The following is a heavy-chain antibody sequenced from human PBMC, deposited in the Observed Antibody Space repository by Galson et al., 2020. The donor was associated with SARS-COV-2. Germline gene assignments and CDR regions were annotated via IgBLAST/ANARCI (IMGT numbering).Heavy chain of an antibody. D-gene: IGHD6-19*01. CDR3: AGGRSGWYWAY. CDR1: GFTFSSYW. J-gene: IGHJ4*02. V-gene: IGHV3-7*01. CDR2: IKQDGSEK. Sequence: GGSLRLSCAASGFTFSSYWMSWVRQAPGKGLEWVANIKQDGSEKYYVDSVKGRFTISRDNAKNSLYLQMNSLRAEDTAVYYCAGGRSGWYWAYWGQGTLVTVSS.